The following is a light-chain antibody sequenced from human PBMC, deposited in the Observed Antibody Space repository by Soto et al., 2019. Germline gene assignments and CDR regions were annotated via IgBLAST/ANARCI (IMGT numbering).Light chain of an antibody. CDR3: SSYIPNNSTDV. Sequence: QSALTQPASVSGSPGQSITISCTGTSSDVGGYNYVSWYQHHPGKAPKRMIHDVSNRPSGVSNRFSGSKSGNTASLTISGLQAEDEADDYCSSYIPNNSTDVFGTGTKVTVL. J-gene: IGLJ1*01. CDR2: DVS. V-gene: IGLV2-14*03. CDR1: SSDVGGYNY.